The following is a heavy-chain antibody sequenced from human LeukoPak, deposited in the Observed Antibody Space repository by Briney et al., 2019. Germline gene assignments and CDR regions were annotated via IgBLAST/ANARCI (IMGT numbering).Heavy chain of an antibody. Sequence: ASVKVSCQASGYTFTGYYMHWLRQAPGQGLEWMGLINPNSGGTNYAQKFQGRVTMTRDTSISTAYMELSRLRSDDTAVYYCARAPRFGVVIQLDYWGQGTLVTVSS. D-gene: IGHD3-3*01. V-gene: IGHV1-2*02. J-gene: IGHJ4*02. CDR3: ARAPRFGVVIQLDY. CDR2: INPNSGGT. CDR1: GYTFTGYY.